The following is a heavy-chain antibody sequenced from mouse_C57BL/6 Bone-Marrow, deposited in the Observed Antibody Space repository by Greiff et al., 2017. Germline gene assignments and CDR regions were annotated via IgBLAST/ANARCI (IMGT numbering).Heavy chain of an antibody. D-gene: IGHD2-4*01. CDR3: ARSGLRPFAY. Sequence: QVQLQQSGAELVRPGTSVKVSCKASGYAFTNYLIEWVKQRPGQGLEWIGVINPGSGGTNYNEKFKGKETLTADKSSSTAYMQLSSLTSEDSAVYFCARSGLRPFAYWGQGTLVTVSA. CDR1: GYAFTNYL. CDR2: INPGSGGT. J-gene: IGHJ3*01. V-gene: IGHV1-54*01.